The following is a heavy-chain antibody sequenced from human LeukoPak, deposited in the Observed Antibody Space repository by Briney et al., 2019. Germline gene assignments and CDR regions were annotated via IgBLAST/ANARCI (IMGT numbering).Heavy chain of an antibody. CDR3: ARDLGGVTMIGSDAFDI. J-gene: IGHJ3*02. CDR2: IYHSGST. Sequence: SETLSLTRTVSGGSISSGGYYWSWIRQPPGKGLEWIGYIYHSGSTYYNPSLKSRVTISVDRSKNQFSLKLSSVTAADTAVYYCARDLGGVTMIGSDAFDIWGQGTMVTVSS. D-gene: IGHD3-22*01. CDR1: GGSISSGGYY. V-gene: IGHV4-30-2*01.